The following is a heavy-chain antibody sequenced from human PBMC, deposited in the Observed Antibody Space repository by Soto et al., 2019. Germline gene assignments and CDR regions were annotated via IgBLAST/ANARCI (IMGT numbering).Heavy chain of an antibody. V-gene: IGHV3-23*01. Sequence: DVQLLESGGGLVQPGGSLRLSCAASGFTFNAYAMTWVRQAPGRGLEWASAIGGSGGNRYYAGSVRGRLTISRDNSKDTVDLQMNSLRVEDTAVYYCARVASDYINSVDHWGQGILVSVSS. CDR3: ARVASDYINSVDH. CDR1: GFTFNAYA. D-gene: IGHD4-4*01. J-gene: IGHJ4*02. CDR2: IGGSGGNR.